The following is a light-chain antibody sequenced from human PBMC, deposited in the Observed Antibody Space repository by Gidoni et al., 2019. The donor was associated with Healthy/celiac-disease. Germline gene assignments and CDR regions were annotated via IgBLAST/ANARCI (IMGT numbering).Light chain of an antibody. J-gene: IGKJ2*01. V-gene: IGKV3-11*01. Sequence: EIVLTQSPATLSLSPGERATLSCRASQSVSSYLAWYQQKPGQAPRLLIYDASNRATGIPARFSGSGSGTDFTLTISSLEPEDFAVYYCQQRSNWQYTFAQXTKLEIK. CDR3: QQRSNWQYT. CDR1: QSVSSY. CDR2: DAS.